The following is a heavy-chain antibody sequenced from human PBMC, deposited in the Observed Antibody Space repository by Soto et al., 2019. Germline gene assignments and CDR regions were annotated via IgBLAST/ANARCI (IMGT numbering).Heavy chain of an antibody. J-gene: IGHJ4*02. CDR3: AKGYDSSWWEGY. V-gene: IGHV3-23*01. CDR1: GFTFSSHV. CDR2: INTNGGST. D-gene: IGHD6-13*01. Sequence: EVQVLESGGGLVQPGGSLRLSCVASGFTFSSHVMTWVRQAPGKGLEWVSSINTNGGSTYYAESVKGRFTISRDNSRNTLSLQMSSLRAEDTAVYYCAKGYDSSWWEGYWDQGTLVTVSS.